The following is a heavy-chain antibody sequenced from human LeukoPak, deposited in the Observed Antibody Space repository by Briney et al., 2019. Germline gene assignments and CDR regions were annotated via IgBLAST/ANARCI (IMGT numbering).Heavy chain of an antibody. J-gene: IGHJ4*02. CDR1: GFTFTTYG. CDR3: ARGSRTGWYYFDY. V-gene: IGHV3-21*04. CDR2: ISFSGSYI. D-gene: IGHD6-19*01. Sequence: GGSLRLSCAASGFTFTTYGFNWVRQAPGKGLEWVSSISFSGSYIYYADSVKGRFTISRDNAKNSVYLQMNSLRDDDTAVYYCARGSRTGWYYFDYWGQGTLVTVSS.